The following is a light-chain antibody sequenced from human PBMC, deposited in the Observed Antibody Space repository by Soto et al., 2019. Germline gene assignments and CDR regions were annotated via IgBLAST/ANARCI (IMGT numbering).Light chain of an antibody. Sequence: DIQMTQSPSSLSASVEDRVIITCRASQSISNHLNWYQQKPGKAPKLLIFAAPSLQSGVPSRFSGSRSGPDFTLTISSLQPEDFATYYCQQSYSSPPTLGQGTKVDIK. CDR1: QSISNH. J-gene: IGKJ1*01. V-gene: IGKV1-39*01. CDR2: AAP. CDR3: QQSYSSPPT.